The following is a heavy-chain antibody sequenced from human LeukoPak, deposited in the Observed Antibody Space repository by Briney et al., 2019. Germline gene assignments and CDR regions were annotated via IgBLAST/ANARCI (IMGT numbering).Heavy chain of an antibody. Sequence: ASVNVSCKASRYTFTSYDNNWVRQATGQALQWMGWMNPNSGNTGYAQKFQGRVTMTRNTSISTAYMELSSLRSEDTAVYYCARSGDGDRNYYYYYYMDVWGKGTTVTVSS. CDR3: ARSGDGDRNYYYYYYMDV. J-gene: IGHJ6*03. CDR1: RYTFTSYD. V-gene: IGHV1-8*01. D-gene: IGHD4-17*01. CDR2: MNPNSGNT.